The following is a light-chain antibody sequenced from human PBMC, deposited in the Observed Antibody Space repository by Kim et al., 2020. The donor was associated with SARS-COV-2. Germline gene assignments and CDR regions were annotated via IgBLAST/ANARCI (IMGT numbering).Light chain of an antibody. CDR1: ETVSNN. J-gene: IGKJ1*01. Sequence: DIIMTQSPATLSVSPGERATLPCRASETVSNNLAWYQQKPGQAPRLLIHGASTRATGTPARFSGSGSGTEFALTISSLQSEDFAVYYCQQHNSWPRTFGQGTKVDIK. V-gene: IGKV3-15*01. CDR2: GAS. CDR3: QQHNSWPRT.